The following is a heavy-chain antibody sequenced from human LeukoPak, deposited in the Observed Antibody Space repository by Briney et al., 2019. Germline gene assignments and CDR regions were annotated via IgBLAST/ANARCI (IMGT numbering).Heavy chain of an antibody. J-gene: IGHJ5*02. Sequence: PGGSLRLSCAASGFTFSSYSMNWVRQAPGKGLEWVSSISSSSSSYIYYADSVKGRFTISRDNAKNSLYLQMNSLRAEDTAVYYCARDLHDYGDYWGWFDPWGQGTLVTVSS. CDR1: GFTFSSYS. CDR3: ARDLHDYGDYWGWFDP. V-gene: IGHV3-21*01. D-gene: IGHD4-17*01. CDR2: ISSSSSSYI.